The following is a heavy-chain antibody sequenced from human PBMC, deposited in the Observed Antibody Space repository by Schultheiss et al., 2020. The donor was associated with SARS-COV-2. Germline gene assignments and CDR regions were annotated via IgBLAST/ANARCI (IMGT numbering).Heavy chain of an antibody. CDR1: GFTFSSYG. CDR2: ISYDGSNK. J-gene: IGHJ6*02. V-gene: IGHV3-30*18. CDR3: AKGLGYDFWSGYYMSYYYYGMDV. Sequence: GESLKISCAASGFTFSSYGMHWVRQAPGKGLEWVAVISYDGSNKYYADSVKGRFTISRDNSKNTLYLQMNSLRAEDTAVYYCAKGLGYDFWSGYYMSYYYYGMDVWGQGTTVTVSS. D-gene: IGHD3-3*01.